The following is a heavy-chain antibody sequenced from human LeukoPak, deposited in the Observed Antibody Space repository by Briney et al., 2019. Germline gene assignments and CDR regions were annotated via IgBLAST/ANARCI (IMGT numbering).Heavy chain of an antibody. CDR3: NWFDP. Sequence: PSETLSLTCAVYGASSSNYYWSWIRQPPGKGLEWLGETDHSGSTKCNPSLKGRVTISLDTSKNQFSLDLTSVTAADTGVGSYNWFDPWGQGTLVTVSS. J-gene: IGHJ5*02. CDR2: TDHSGST. V-gene: IGHV4-34*01. CDR1: GASSSNYY. D-gene: IGHD3-10*01.